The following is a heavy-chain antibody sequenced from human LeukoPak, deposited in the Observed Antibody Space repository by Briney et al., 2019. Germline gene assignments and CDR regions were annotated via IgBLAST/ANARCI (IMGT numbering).Heavy chain of an antibody. J-gene: IGHJ6*03. CDR2: IYTSGST. CDR3: ARELYPVPAAITRYYYYYMDV. V-gene: IGHV4-4*07. CDR1: GGSISSYY. D-gene: IGHD2-2*02. Sequence: SETLSLTCTVSGGSISSYYWSWIRQPAGKGLEWIGRIYTSGSTNYNPSLKSRVTMSVDTSKNQFSLKLSSVTAADTAVYYCARELYPVPAAITRYYYYYMDVWGKGTTVTVSS.